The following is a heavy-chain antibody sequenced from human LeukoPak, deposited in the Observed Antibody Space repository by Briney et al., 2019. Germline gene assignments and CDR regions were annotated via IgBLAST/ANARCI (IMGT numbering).Heavy chain of an antibody. Sequence: LETLSLTCTVSGGSISSYYCSWIRQPAGKGLEWIGRIYFSGTTNYNPSLKSRVTMSVDTSKSQFSLSLGSVTAADTAVYYCVREGWQQVVRIDFWGQGTLVTVSS. CDR2: IYFSGTT. D-gene: IGHD6-13*01. CDR1: GGSISSYY. J-gene: IGHJ4*02. CDR3: VREGWQQVVRIDF. V-gene: IGHV4-4*07.